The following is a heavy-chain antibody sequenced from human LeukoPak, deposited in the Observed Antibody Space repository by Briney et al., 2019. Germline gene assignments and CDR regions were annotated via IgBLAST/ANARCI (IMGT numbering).Heavy chain of an antibody. V-gene: IGHV3-21*01. CDR3: ARDLWGIAVAGQIDF. CDR2: ISTSSSYI. Sequence: GGSLRLSCAASGFTFSNYNMNWVRQAPGKGLEWVSSISTSSSYIYYADSVKGRFTISRDNAKNSLYLQMNSPRAEDTAVYYCARDLWGIAVAGQIDFWGQGTLVTVSS. D-gene: IGHD6-19*01. CDR1: GFTFSNYN. J-gene: IGHJ4*02.